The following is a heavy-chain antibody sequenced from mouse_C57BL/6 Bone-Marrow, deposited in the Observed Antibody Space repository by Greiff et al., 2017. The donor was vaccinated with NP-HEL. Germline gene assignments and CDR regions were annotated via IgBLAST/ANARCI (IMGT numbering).Heavy chain of an antibody. Sequence: VKLMESGPGLVQPSQSLSITCTVSGFSLTSYGVHWVRQSPGKGLEWLGVLWRGGSTDYNAAFMSRLSITKDNSKSQVFFKMNSLQADDTAIYYCATFWAWYFDVWGTGTTVTVSS. CDR1: GFSLTSYG. CDR3: ATFWAWYFDV. V-gene: IGHV2-5*01. D-gene: IGHD4-1*01. CDR2: LWRGGST. J-gene: IGHJ1*03.